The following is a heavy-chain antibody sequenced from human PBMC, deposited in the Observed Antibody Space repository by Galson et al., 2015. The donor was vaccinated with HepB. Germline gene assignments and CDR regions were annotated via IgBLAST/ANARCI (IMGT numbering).Heavy chain of an antibody. CDR2: ISSSSSYI. J-gene: IGHJ4*02. CDR3: ARDKTSGYQPFDY. CDR1: GFTFSSYS. Sequence: SLRLSCAASGFTFSSYSMNWVRQAPGKGLEWVSSISSSSSYIYYADSVKGRFTISRDNAKNSLYLQMNSLRAEDTAVYYCARDKTSGYQPFDYWGQGTLVTVSS. V-gene: IGHV3-21*01. D-gene: IGHD2-2*01.